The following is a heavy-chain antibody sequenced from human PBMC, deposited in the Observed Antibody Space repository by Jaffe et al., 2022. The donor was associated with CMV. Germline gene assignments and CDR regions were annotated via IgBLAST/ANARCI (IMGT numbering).Heavy chain of an antibody. Sequence: QVQLQQWGAGLLKPSETLSLTCAVYGGSFSGYYWSWIRQPPGKGLEWIGEINHSGSTNYNPSLKSRVTISVDTSKNQFSLKLSSVTAADTAVYYCARGGGSYYYYYMDVWGKGTTVTVSS. CDR1: GGSFSGYY. J-gene: IGHJ6*03. CDR2: INHSGST. CDR3: ARGGGSYYYYYMDV. D-gene: IGHD2-15*01. V-gene: IGHV4-34*01.